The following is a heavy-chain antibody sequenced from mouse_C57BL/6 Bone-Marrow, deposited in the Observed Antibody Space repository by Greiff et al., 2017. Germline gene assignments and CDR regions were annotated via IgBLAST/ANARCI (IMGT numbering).Heavy chain of an antibody. V-gene: IGHV5-6*01. Sequence: DVQLVESGGDLVKPGGSLKLSCAASGFTFSSYGMSWVRQTPDKRLEWVATISSGGSYTYYPDSVKGRFTISRDNAKTTLYLQMSSLKAEYTAMYCCARRVTVGYFDVWGTGTTVTVSS. CDR3: ARRVTVGYFDV. J-gene: IGHJ1*03. CDR2: ISSGGSYT. D-gene: IGHD2-1*01. CDR1: GFTFSSYG.